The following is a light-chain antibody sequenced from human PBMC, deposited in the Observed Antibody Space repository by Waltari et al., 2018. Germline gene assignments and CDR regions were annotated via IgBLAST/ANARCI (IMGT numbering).Light chain of an antibody. CDR3: QHYVRLPAT. CDR2: GAS. V-gene: IGKV3-20*01. Sequence: EIVLTQSPGTLSLSPGDRATLSCRASQSVRGSLAWYQQKAGQAPRLLIYGASSRATGMPDRFSGSGSGTDFSLTISRLEPEDFAVYYCQHYVRLPATFGQGTKVEIK. J-gene: IGKJ1*01. CDR1: QSVRGS.